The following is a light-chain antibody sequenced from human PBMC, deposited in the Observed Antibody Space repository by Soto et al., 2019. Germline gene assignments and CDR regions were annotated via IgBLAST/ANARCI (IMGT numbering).Light chain of an antibody. V-gene: IGLV2-14*01. J-gene: IGLJ2*01. CDR2: EVS. CDR1: SSDVGGYKY. CDR3: SSYTSSSTVV. Sequence: QPVLTQPASVSGSPGQSITISCTGTSSDVGGYKYVSWYQHHPGKAPKLMIYEVSNRPSGVSNRFSGSKSGNTASLTISGLQAEDEADYYCSSYTSSSTVVFGGGTKLTVL.